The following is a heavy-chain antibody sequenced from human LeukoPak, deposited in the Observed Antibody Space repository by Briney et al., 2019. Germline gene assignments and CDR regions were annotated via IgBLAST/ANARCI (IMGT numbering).Heavy chain of an antibody. Sequence: GGSLRLSCAASGFTFSSYGMTWVRQAPGKGLEWVSGISPGGDTPYYADSVRGRFTISRDNSKNTMYLQMNSLRAEDTAVYYCARQGVSYYGSGSFFDYWGQGTLVTVSS. V-gene: IGHV3-23*01. D-gene: IGHD3-10*01. CDR1: GFTFSSYG. J-gene: IGHJ4*02. CDR3: ARQGVSYYGSGSFFDY. CDR2: ISPGGDTP.